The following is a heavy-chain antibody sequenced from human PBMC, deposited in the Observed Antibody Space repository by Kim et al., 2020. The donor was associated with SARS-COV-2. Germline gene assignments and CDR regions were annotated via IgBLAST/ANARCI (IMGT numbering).Heavy chain of an antibody. J-gene: IGHJ4*02. Sequence: LKSRVTISVDTSKNQFSLKLSSVTAADTAVYYCARGLTTYSNYVGYFDYWGQGTLVTVSS. V-gene: IGHV4-34*01. D-gene: IGHD4-4*01. CDR3: ARGLTTYSNYVGYFDY.